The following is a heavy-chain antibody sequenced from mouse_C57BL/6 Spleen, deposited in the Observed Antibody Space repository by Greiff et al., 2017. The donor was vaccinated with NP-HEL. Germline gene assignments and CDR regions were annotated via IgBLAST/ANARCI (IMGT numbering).Heavy chain of an antibody. J-gene: IGHJ3*01. CDR3: ARDRDGGFAY. CDR1: GFTFSDYY. V-gene: IGHV5-16*01. D-gene: IGHD3-1*01. Sequence: EVMLVESEGGLVQPGSSMKLSCTASGFTFSDYYMAWVRQVPEKGLEWVANINYDGSSTYYLDSLKSRFIMSRDNAKNILYLQMSSLKSEDTATDYCARDRDGGFAYWGQGTLVTVSA. CDR2: INYDGSST.